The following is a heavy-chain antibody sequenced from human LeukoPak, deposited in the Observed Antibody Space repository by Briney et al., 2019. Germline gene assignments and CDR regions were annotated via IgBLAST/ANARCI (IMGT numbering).Heavy chain of an antibody. J-gene: IGHJ4*02. D-gene: IGHD5-12*01. CDR3: ARGGGATELDDY. CDR1: GGTFSSYA. V-gene: IGHV1-69*05. Sequence: SVKVSCKASGGTFSSYAISWVRQAPGQGLEWMGRIIPIFGTANYAQKFQGRVTITTDESTSTAYMELSSLRSEDTAVYYCARGGGATELDDYWGQGTLVTAFS. CDR2: IIPIFGTA.